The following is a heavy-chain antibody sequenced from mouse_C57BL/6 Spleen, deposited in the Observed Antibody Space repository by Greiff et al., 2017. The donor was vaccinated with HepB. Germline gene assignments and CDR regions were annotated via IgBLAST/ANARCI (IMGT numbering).Heavy chain of an antibody. CDR1: GYTFTSYW. J-gene: IGHJ2*01. D-gene: IGHD2-1*01. Sequence: QVQLQQPGAELVRPGSSVKLSCKASGYTFTSYWMHWVKQRPIQGLEWIGNIDPSDSETHYNQKFKDKATLTVDKSSSPAYMQLSSLTSEDSAVYYCARSDYGNYFDYWGQGTTLTVSS. CDR2: IDPSDSET. CDR3: ARSDYGNYFDY. V-gene: IGHV1-52*01.